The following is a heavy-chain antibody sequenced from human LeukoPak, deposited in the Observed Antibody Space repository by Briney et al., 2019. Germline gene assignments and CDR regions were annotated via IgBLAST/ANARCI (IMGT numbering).Heavy chain of an antibody. CDR1: GFTFSDFA. CDR3: ARDIAAAVN. D-gene: IGHD6-13*01. J-gene: IGHJ4*02. Sequence: GGSLRLSCAASGFTFSDFAMTWVRQAPGKGLEWVSAIRGGGGSTSYADSGKGRFTISRDNAKNSLYLQMNSLRAEDTAVYYCARDIAAAVNWGQGTLVTVSS. CDR2: IRGGGGST. V-gene: IGHV3-23*01.